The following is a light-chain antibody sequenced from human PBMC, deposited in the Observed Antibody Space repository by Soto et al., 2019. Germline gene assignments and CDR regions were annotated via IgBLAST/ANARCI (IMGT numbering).Light chain of an antibody. V-gene: IGKV3-15*01. J-gene: IGKJ3*01. Sequence: EIVMTQSPATLSVSPGERATLSCRASQSVGSNLAWYQQKPGQAPRLLIYGASTRATGIPARFSGSGSGTEFIFTISSLQSEDFAVYYCQQYDNWPFTLGPGTKVDIK. CDR1: QSVGSN. CDR2: GAS. CDR3: QQYDNWPFT.